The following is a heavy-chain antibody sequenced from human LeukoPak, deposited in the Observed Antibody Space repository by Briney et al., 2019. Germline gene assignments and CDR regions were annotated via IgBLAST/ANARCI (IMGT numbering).Heavy chain of an antibody. Sequence: SETLSLAWVVYGGSSSGNFWSWIRQPPGKGLEWIGEITHSGRSNSSQTSKSRVSISIDTSKKKLSLRMTAVTAAGSALHNCASAVYYDSRDYWGQGTLVTACS. J-gene: IGHJ4*02. CDR3: ASAVYYDSRDY. CDR2: ITHSGRS. CDR1: GGSSSGNF. D-gene: IGHD3-22*01. V-gene: IGHV4-34*01.